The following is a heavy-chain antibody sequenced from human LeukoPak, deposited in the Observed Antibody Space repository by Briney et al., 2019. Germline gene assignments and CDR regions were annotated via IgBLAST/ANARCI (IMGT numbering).Heavy chain of an antibody. CDR2: ISAYNGNT. V-gene: IGHV1-18*04. Sequence: ASVKVSCKASGYTFTSYGISWVRQAPGQGLEWMGWISAYNGNTNYAQKLQGRVTMTTDTSTSTACMELRSLRSDDTAVYYCARVFGYSGYDDFDYWGQGTLVTVSS. CDR3: ARVFGYSGYDDFDY. J-gene: IGHJ4*02. CDR1: GYTFTSYG. D-gene: IGHD5-12*01.